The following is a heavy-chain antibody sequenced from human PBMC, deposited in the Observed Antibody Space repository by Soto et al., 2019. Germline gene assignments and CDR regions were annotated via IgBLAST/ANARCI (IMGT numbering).Heavy chain of an antibody. CDR3: ATARGYQLLCLGY. V-gene: IGHV3-23*01. D-gene: IGHD2-2*01. CDR1: GFTFSSYA. Sequence: EVQLLESGGGLVQPGGSLRLSCAASGFTFSSYAMSWVRQAPGKGLEWVSAISGSGGSTYYADSVKGRFTISRDNSKNTLYLQMNSLRAEDTAVYYCATARGYQLLCLGYWGQGTLVTVSS. J-gene: IGHJ4*02. CDR2: ISGSGGST.